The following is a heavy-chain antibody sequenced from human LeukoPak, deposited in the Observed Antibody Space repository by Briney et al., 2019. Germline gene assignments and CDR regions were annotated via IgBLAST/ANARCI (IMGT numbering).Heavy chain of an antibody. V-gene: IGHV3-30*18. J-gene: IGHJ4*02. Sequence: GRSLRLSCAASGFTFSSYGMHWVRQAPGKGLEWVAVISYDGSNKYYADSVKGRFTISRDNSKNTLYLQMNSLRAEDTAVYYCAKDHYYGDYVFDYWGQGTLVTVSS. CDR2: ISYDGSNK. CDR3: AKDHYYGDYVFDY. CDR1: GFTFSSYG. D-gene: IGHD4-17*01.